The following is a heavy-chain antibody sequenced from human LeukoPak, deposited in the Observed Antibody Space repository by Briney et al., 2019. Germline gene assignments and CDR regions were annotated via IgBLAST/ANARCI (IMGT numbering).Heavy chain of an antibody. D-gene: IGHD3-16*01. Sequence: PGGSLRLSCAASGFTFDDYTMHWVRQAPGKGLEWVSLISWDGGSTYYADSVKGRFTISRDNSKNSLYLQMNSLRTEDTALYYCAKDMGGEPRGDAFDIWGQGTMVTVSS. CDR2: ISWDGGST. CDR3: AKDMGGEPRGDAFDI. V-gene: IGHV3-43*01. J-gene: IGHJ3*02. CDR1: GFTFDDYT.